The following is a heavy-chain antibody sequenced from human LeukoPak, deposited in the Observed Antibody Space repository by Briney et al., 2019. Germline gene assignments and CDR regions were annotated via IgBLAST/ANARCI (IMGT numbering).Heavy chain of an antibody. V-gene: IGHV3-23*01. J-gene: IGHJ4*02. CDR2: IGSSGGGI. CDR3: ARDRRGKLDY. D-gene: IGHD1-1*01. Sequence: PGGSLRLSCAASGFTFSTYTMYWVRHPPGKRLEWVSIIGSSGGGIHYADSVKGRFTISRDNSKNTLYLQMNSLRAEDTAVYYCARDRRGKLDYWGQGTLVTVSS. CDR1: GFTFSTYT.